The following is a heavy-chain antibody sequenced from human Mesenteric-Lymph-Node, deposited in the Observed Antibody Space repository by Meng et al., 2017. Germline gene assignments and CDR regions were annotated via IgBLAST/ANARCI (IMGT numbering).Heavy chain of an antibody. CDR1: GFTFSSYA. D-gene: IGHD3-22*01. CDR3: ARDTGDSSAQGSQYFDY. Sequence: GGSLRLSCAASGFTFSSYAMHWVRQAPGKGLEWVAVISYDGSNKYYADSVKGRFTISRDNSKNTLYLQMNSLRAEDTAVYYCARDTGDSSAQGSQYFDYWGQGTLVTVSS. V-gene: IGHV3-30*04. J-gene: IGHJ4*02. CDR2: ISYDGSNK.